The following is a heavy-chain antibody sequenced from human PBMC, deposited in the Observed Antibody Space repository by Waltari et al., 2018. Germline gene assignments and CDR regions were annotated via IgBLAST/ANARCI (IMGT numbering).Heavy chain of an antibody. V-gene: IGHV4-38-2*01. J-gene: IGHJ4*02. D-gene: IGHD3-3*01. CDR3: VRAGLYYDFWSGYFDY. CDR1: GYSISSGYY. CDR2: IYHSGST. Sequence: QVQLQESGPGLVKPSETLSLTCAVSGYSISSGYYWGWIRQPPGKGLEWIGSIYHSGSTYYNPSLKSRVTISVDTSKNQFSLKLSSVTAADTAVYYCVRAGLYYDFWSGYFDYWGQGTLVTVSS.